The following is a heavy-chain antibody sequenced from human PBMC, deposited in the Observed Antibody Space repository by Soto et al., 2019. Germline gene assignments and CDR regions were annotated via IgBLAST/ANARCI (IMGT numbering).Heavy chain of an antibody. CDR3: FIQGFGVQHGLFDV. CDR2: IYYSGST. J-gene: IGHJ6*02. Sequence: PSETLSLTCTVSGDSISGSSYYWGWIRQPPGKGLEWIGNIYYSGSTYYNPSLKSRVTISVDTSKNQFSPKLSSVTAADTAGYYCFIQGFGVQHGLFDVWARRTTVIVSS. CDR1: GDSISGSSYY. V-gene: IGHV4-39*01. D-gene: IGHD2-21*01.